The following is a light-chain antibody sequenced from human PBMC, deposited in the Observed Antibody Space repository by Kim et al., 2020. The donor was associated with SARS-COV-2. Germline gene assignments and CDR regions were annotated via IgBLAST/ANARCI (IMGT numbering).Light chain of an antibody. Sequence: LSPGERATLSCRASPSISKNYLAWYQQKPGQAPRLLIYGASSRATGIPDRFSGSGSGTDFTLTISRLEPEDFAVYYCQQYDTTFAFGPGTKVDIK. CDR3: QQYDTTFA. V-gene: IGKV3-20*01. J-gene: IGKJ3*01. CDR1: PSISKNY. CDR2: GAS.